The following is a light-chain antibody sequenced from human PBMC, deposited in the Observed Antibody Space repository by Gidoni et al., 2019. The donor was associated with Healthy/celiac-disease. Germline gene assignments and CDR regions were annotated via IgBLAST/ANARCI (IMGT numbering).Light chain of an antibody. J-gene: IGKJ3*01. V-gene: IGKV1-33*01. CDR3: QQYDNLPFT. CDR1: QDISNY. CDR2: DAS. Sequence: DIQMTQSPSSLSASVRDRVTITCQASQDISNYVNWYQQKPGKAPKLLIYDASNLETGVPSRCSGSGSGTDFTFTISSLQPEDIATYYCQQYDNLPFTFGPGTRVDIK.